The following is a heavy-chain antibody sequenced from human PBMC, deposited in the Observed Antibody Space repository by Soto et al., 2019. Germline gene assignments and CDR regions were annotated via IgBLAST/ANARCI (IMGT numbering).Heavy chain of an antibody. Sequence: ASVKVSCKASGYTFTGYYMHWVRQAPGQGLEWMGWINPNSGGTNYAQKFQGWVTMTRDTSISTAYMELSRLRSDDTAVYYCARDKVEGASYYYYYGMDVWGQGTTVTVSS. CDR1: GYTFTGYY. D-gene: IGHD1-1*01. J-gene: IGHJ6*02. V-gene: IGHV1-2*04. CDR2: INPNSGGT. CDR3: ARDKVEGASYYYYYGMDV.